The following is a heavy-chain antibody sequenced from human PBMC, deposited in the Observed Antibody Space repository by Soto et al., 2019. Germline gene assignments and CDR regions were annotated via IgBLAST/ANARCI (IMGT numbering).Heavy chain of an antibody. Sequence: EVQLLESGGGLVQPGRSLRLSCAASGFTFSSYAMSWVRQAPGKGLEWVSAISGSGGSTYYADSVKGRFTISTDNSKNTLYLQMNSLRAEDTAVDYSAKGPLFRAFDIWGQGTMVTVSS. J-gene: IGHJ3*02. D-gene: IGHD3-3*01. CDR3: AKGPLFRAFDI. V-gene: IGHV3-23*01. CDR1: GFTFSSYA. CDR2: ISGSGGST.